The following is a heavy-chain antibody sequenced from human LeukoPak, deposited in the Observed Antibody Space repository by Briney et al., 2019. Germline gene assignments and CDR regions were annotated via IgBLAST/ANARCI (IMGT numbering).Heavy chain of an antibody. V-gene: IGHV4-4*07. D-gene: IGHD6-19*01. CDR1: GDSISNYY. CDR2: IYTSGST. CDR3: ARDNGYSSGWAPPAFDI. J-gene: IGHJ3*02. Sequence: SETLSLTCTVSGDSISNYYWSWIRQPAGKGLEWIGRIYTSGSTNYNPSLKSRVTMSVDTSKNQFSLKLSSVTAADTAVYYCARDNGYSSGWAPPAFDIWGQGIMVTVSS.